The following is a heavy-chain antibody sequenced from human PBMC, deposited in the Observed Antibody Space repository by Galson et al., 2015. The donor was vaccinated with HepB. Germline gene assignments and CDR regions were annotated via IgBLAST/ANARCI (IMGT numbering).Heavy chain of an antibody. Sequence: SLRLSCAISGFTFSDYAMGWVRQAPGKGLEWVSSISGPGGSTFYADSVKGRFTISRDNSKNTLYLEMSSLRADDTAVYFCVKSGHCSRTRCYTWGWFDYWGQGTLVTVSS. CDR3: VKSGHCSRTRCYTWGWFDY. CDR1: GFTFSDYA. J-gene: IGHJ4*02. V-gene: IGHV3-23*01. D-gene: IGHD2-2*02. CDR2: ISGPGGST.